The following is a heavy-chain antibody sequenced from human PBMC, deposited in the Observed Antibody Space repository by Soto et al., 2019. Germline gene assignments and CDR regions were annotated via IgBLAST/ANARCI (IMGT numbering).Heavy chain of an antibody. CDR2: IYQTGRT. CDR1: GGSISTSDYS. D-gene: IGHD3-3*01. CDR3: AREMTIFGVAPGGGVDV. Sequence: QLQLQESGSGLVQPSQTLSLTCTASGGSISTSDYSWPSLRQPPGGGLEWLGSIYQTGRTYVIPSLKSRVTMSLDKSKNQFSLNLTSVTAADTALYYCAREMTIFGVAPGGGVDVWGQGTTVTVSS. J-gene: IGHJ6*02. V-gene: IGHV4-30-2*01.